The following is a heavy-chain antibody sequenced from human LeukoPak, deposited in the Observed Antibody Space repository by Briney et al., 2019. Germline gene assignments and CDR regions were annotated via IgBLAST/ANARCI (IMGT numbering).Heavy chain of an antibody. CDR1: GFTFSSYG. CDR2: IRYDGSNK. Sequence: GGSLRLSCAASGFTFSSYGMHWVRQAPGKGLEWVACIRYDGSNKYYADSVKGRFTISRDNAKNSLYLQMNSLRAEDTAVYYCAKEGEYCGGDCYSGIDYWGQGTLVTVSS. J-gene: IGHJ4*02. D-gene: IGHD2-21*02. CDR3: AKEGEYCGGDCYSGIDY. V-gene: IGHV3-30*02.